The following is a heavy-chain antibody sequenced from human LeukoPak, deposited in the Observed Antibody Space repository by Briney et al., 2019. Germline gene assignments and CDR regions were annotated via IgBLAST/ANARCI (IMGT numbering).Heavy chain of an antibody. V-gene: IGHV4-59*01. Sequence: KPSETLSLTCGFCGGFISSYYWSWIRQPPRKGLEWIGYIYYSGSTNYNTSLQGRVTISVDTSKNQFSLKLSSVTAADTAVYYCARDRASTAVAGFGYAFDIWGQGTMVTVSS. CDR2: IYYSGST. J-gene: IGHJ3*02. CDR3: ARDRASTAVAGFGYAFDI. CDR1: GGFISSYY. D-gene: IGHD6-19*01.